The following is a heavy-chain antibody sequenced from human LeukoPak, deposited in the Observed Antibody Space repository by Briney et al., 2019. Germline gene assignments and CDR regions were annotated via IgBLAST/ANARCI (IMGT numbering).Heavy chain of an antibody. D-gene: IGHD5-18*01. CDR1: GGSISSGSYY. J-gene: IGHJ4*02. Sequence: PSETLSLTCTVSGGSISSGSYYWSWIRQPAGKGLEWIGRIYTSGSTNYNPSLKSRVTISVDTSKNQFSLKMSSVTAADTAVYYCARGQYIYGFNGDYFDYWGQGTLVTVSS. V-gene: IGHV4-61*02. CDR2: IYTSGST. CDR3: ARGQYIYGFNGDYFDY.